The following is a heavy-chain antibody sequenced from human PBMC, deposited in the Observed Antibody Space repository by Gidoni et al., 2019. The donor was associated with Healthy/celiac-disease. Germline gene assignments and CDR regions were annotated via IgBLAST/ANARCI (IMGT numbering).Heavy chain of an antibody. J-gene: IGHJ4*02. CDR3: TSKDTSIMVNLDY. Sequence: EVQLVESGGGLVKPGGSLRLSCAASGFTFSNAWMSWVRQAPGKGLEWVGRIKSKTDGGTTDYAAPVKGRFTISRDDSKNTLYLQMNSLKTEDTAVYYCTSKDTSIMVNLDYWGQGTLVTVSS. D-gene: IGHD3-16*01. CDR1: GFTFSNAW. V-gene: IGHV3-15*01. CDR2: IKSKTDGGTT.